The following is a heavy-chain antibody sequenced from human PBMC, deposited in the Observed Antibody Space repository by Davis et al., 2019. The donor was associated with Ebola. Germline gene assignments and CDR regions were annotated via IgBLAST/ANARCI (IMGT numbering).Heavy chain of an antibody. D-gene: IGHD2-15*01. CDR3: ARECSDGVHWWFDP. J-gene: IGHJ5*02. V-gene: IGHV1-46*01. CDR1: GYTFTSYY. CDR2: INPSGGST. Sequence: AASVKVSCKASGYTFTSYYMHWVRQAPGQGLEWMGIINPSGGSTSYAQKFQGRVTMTEDTSTDTAYMELSSLRSEDTAVYYCARECSDGVHWWFDPWGQGTLVTASS.